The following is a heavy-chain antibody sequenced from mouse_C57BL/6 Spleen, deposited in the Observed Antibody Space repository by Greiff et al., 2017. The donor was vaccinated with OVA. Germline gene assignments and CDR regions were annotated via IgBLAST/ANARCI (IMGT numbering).Heavy chain of an antibody. V-gene: IGHV6-3*01. Sequence: EVQGVESGGGLVQPGGSMKLSCVASGFTFSNYWMNWVRQSPEKGLEWVAQIRLKSDNYATHYAESVKGRFTISRDDSKSSVYLQMNNLRAEDTGIYYCSRSTMVTTGAMDYWGQGTSVTVSS. CDR1: GFTFSNYW. CDR3: SRSTMVTTGAMDY. J-gene: IGHJ4*01. D-gene: IGHD2-2*01. CDR2: IRLKSDNYAT.